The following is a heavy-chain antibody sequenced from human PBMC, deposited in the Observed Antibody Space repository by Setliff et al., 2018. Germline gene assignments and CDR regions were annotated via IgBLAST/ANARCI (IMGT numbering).Heavy chain of an antibody. J-gene: IGHJ4*02. CDR2: VNPNSGNT. CDR3: ARGWAALGIIGY. Sequence: ASVKVSCKVSGYTFTRYDINWMRQASGQGLEWMGWVNPNSGNTGSTQKFQGRVTMTRNTSTSTAYMELSRLTSEDTAAYFCARGWAALGIIGYWGQGTLVTVSS. CDR1: GYTFTRYD. V-gene: IGHV1-8*02. D-gene: IGHD7-27*01.